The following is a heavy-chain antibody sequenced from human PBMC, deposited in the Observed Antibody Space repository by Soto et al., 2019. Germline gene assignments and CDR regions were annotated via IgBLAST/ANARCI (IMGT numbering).Heavy chain of an antibody. Sequence: QVQLVESGGGVVQPGRSLRLSCAASGFTFSSYGMHWVRQAPGKGLEWVAVISYDGSNEYYADSVKGRFTISRDNSKNTLYLQMNSLRAEDTAVYYCAKDRRDDYGDHPFDYWGQGTLVTVSS. J-gene: IGHJ4*02. D-gene: IGHD4-17*01. V-gene: IGHV3-30*18. CDR1: GFTFSSYG. CDR2: ISYDGSNE. CDR3: AKDRRDDYGDHPFDY.